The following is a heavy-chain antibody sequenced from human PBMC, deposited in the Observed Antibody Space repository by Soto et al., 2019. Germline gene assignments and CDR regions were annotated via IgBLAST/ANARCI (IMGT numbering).Heavy chain of an antibody. CDR2: ISYDGSNK. CDR1: GFTFSSYG. CDR3: AKDPYYYYYMDV. J-gene: IGHJ6*03. V-gene: IGHV3-30*18. Sequence: QVQLVESGGGVVQPGRSLRLSCAASGFTFSSYGMHWVRQAPGKGLEWVAVISYDGSNKYYADSVKGRFTISRDNSKNTLYLQMNSLRAEDTAVHYCAKDPYYYYYMDVWGKGTTVTVSS.